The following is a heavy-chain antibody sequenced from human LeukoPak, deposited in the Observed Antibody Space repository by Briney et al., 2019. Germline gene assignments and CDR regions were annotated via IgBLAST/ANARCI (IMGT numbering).Heavy chain of an antibody. CDR2: MSYDGSNE. CDR3: ARDLRSYGYFDY. V-gene: IGHV3-30-3*01. D-gene: IGHD5-18*01. CDR1: GFTFSSYA. J-gene: IGHJ4*02. Sequence: GGSLRLSCAASGFTFSSYAMHWVRQAPGKGLEWVAAMSYDGSNEYYADSVKDRFTISRDNSKNTLYLQMNSLRAEDTAVYYCARDLRSYGYFDYWGQGTLVTVSS.